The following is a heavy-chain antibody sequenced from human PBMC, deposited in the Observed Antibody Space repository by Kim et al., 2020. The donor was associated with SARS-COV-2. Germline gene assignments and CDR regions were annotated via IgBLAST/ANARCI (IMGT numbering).Heavy chain of an antibody. D-gene: IGHD3-3*01. CDR3: ARDGDPTYYDFWSKPKAYYYYGMDV. V-gene: IGHV1-18*01. CDR2: ISAYNGNT. J-gene: IGHJ6*02. CDR1: GYTFTSYG. Sequence: ASVKVSCKASGYTFTSYGISWVRQAPGQGLEWMGWISAYNGNTNYAQKLQGRVTMTTDTSTSTAYMELRSLRSDDTAVYYCARDGDPTYYDFWSKPKAYYYYGMDVWGQGTTVTVSS.